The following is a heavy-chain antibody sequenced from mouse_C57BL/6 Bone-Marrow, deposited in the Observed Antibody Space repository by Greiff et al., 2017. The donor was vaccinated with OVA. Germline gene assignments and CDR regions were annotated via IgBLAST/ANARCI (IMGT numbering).Heavy chain of an antibody. D-gene: IGHD1-1*01. Sequence: EVKLMESGGDLVKPGGSLKLSCAASGFTFSSYGLSWVRQTPDKRLEWVATFSSGGSYTYYPDSVKGRFTISRDNAKNTLYLQMSSLKSEDTAMYYCARRPTPYYYAMDYWGQGTSVTVSS. CDR1: GFTFSSYG. CDR3: ARRPTPYYYAMDY. J-gene: IGHJ4*01. CDR2: FSSGGSYT. V-gene: IGHV5-6*02.